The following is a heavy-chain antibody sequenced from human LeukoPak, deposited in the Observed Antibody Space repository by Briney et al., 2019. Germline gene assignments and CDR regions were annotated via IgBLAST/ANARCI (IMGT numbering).Heavy chain of an antibody. J-gene: IGHJ4*02. CDR3: ARDRRSEDFWSGLDY. V-gene: IGHV4-59*01. CDR1: GGSISSYY. Sequence: SETLSLTCTVSGGSISSYYWSWIRRSLGKGLEWIGYIYYSGSTNYNPSLKSRVTISVDTSKNQFSLKLSSVTAADTAVYYCARDRRSEDFWSGLDYWGQGTLVTVSS. D-gene: IGHD3-3*01. CDR2: IYYSGST.